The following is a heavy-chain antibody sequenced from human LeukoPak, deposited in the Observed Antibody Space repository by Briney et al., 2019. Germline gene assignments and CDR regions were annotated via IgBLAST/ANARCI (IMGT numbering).Heavy chain of an antibody. Sequence: SETLSLTCAVSGYSISSGYYWGWIRQPPGKGLEWIGRIYHSGSTYYNPSLKSRVTISVDTSQNQFSLKLSSVTPADTAVYYCARQRGTQSVDYWGQGTLVTVSS. V-gene: IGHV4-38-2*01. CDR3: ARQRGTQSVDY. CDR2: IYHSGST. J-gene: IGHJ4*02. D-gene: IGHD1-14*01. CDR1: GYSISSGYY.